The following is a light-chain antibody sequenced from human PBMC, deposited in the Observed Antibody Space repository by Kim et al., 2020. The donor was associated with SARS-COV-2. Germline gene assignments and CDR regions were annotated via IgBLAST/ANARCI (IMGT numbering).Light chain of an antibody. CDR1: TSNIGGND. CDR2: RNN. J-gene: IGLJ2*01. CDR3: ATWDDSLSDLV. Sequence: GQRGTISWSGTTSNIGGNDGSWYQQFPGAAPKLRIYRNNRRLSGVPDRFSGSKSGTSASLAISGLRSEDEADYYCATWDDSLSDLVFGRGTQLTVL. V-gene: IGLV1-47*01.